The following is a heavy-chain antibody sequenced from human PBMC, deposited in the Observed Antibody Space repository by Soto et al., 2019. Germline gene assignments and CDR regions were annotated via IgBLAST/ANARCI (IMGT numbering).Heavy chain of an antibody. CDR3: ASERGCSYFDY. Sequence: QVQLVESGGGVVQPGRSLRLSCAVSGFPLRDYGMHWVRQAPGKGLEWVAVIWYDESKKYYADSLKGRFTISRDTSKNTLDLQMNSLRVEDTAVYYCASERGCSYFDYWGQGTLVTVSS. J-gene: IGHJ4*02. D-gene: IGHD1-26*01. V-gene: IGHV3-33*01. CDR2: IWYDESKK. CDR1: GFPLRDYG.